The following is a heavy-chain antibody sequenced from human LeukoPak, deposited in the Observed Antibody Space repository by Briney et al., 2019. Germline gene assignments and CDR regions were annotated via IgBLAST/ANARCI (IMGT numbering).Heavy chain of an antibody. V-gene: IGHV4-30-4*07. CDR1: GGSISSGGYS. J-gene: IGHJ4*02. CDR3: ARGPEIALTMIVVGYYFDY. CDR2: IYDSGST. D-gene: IGHD3-22*01. Sequence: SETLSLTCAVSGGSISSGGYSWSWIRQPPGKGLEWIGYIYDSGSTNYNPSLKSRVTISVDTSKNQFSLKLSSVTAADTAVYYCARGPEIALTMIVVGYYFDYWGQGTLVTVSS.